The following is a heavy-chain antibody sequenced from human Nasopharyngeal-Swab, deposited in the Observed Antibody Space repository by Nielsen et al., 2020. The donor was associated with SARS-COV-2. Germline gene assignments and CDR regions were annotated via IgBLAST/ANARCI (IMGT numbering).Heavy chain of an antibody. CDR3: TTDLLLWFGESDY. J-gene: IGHJ4*02. CDR1: GFTFSNAW. V-gene: IGHV3-15*01. CDR2: IKSKTDGGTT. Sequence: GESLKISCAASGFTFSNAWMSWVRQAPGKGLEWVGRIKSKTDGGTTDCAAPVKGRFTISRDDSKNTLYLQMNSLKTEDTAVYYCTTDLLLWFGESDYWGQGTLVTVSS. D-gene: IGHD3-10*01.